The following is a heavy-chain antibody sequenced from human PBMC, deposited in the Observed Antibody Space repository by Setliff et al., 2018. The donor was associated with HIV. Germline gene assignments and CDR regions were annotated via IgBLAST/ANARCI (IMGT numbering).Heavy chain of an antibody. CDR3: ATSFGSGVAPFDN. D-gene: IGHD3-10*01. CDR2: TIPVLSMS. J-gene: IGHJ4*02. Sequence: PAASVKVSCKASEDTFNSYTIHWVRQTPGQGLEWMGRTIPVLSMSNFALKFQGRGSIFADKSTSTAYLGLNGLTSEDTAIYYCATSFGSGVAPFDNWGQGTLVTVSS. CDR1: EDTFNSYT. V-gene: IGHV1-69*02.